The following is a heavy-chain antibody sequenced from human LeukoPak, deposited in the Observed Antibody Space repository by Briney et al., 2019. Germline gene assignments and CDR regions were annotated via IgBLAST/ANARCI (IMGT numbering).Heavy chain of an antibody. D-gene: IGHD4-17*01. CDR3: ARASTLTSPVTFDY. CDR2: IYYSGST. CDR1: GGSISSSSYY. Sequence: SETLSLTCTVSGGSISSSSYYWGWIRQPPGKGLEWIGTIYYSGSTYYNPSLKSRVTISVDKSKNQFSLKLSSVTAADTAVYYCARASTLTSPVTFDYWGQGTLVTVSS. V-gene: IGHV4-39*07. J-gene: IGHJ4*02.